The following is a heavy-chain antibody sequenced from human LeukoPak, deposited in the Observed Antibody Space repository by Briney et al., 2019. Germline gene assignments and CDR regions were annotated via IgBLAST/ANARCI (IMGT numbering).Heavy chain of an antibody. CDR1: GGSISSGSYY. J-gene: IGHJ3*02. CDR2: ISSSGST. V-gene: IGHV4-61*02. D-gene: IGHD3-22*01. CDR3: ARGLYSYDSSGAFDI. Sequence: SQTLSLTCIVSGGSISSGSYYWSWIRQPAGKGLEWIGRISSSGSTNYNPSLKSRVTISVDTSKNQFSLKLSSVTAADTAVYFCARGLYSYDSSGAFDIWGQGTMVTVSS.